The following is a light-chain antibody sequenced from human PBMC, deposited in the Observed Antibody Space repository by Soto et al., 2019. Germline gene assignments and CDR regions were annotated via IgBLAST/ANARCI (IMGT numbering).Light chain of an antibody. Sequence: DIQMTQSPSSLSASVGDRVTITCRASQDLSIYLAWYQQKPGKVPKLLIYAASTLHSGVPSRFSGSGSGTDFSLTISGLQPEDVANYYCQNYNGAPWTFGQGTKVEIE. V-gene: IGKV1-27*01. CDR1: QDLSIY. CDR2: AAS. J-gene: IGKJ1*01. CDR3: QNYNGAPWT.